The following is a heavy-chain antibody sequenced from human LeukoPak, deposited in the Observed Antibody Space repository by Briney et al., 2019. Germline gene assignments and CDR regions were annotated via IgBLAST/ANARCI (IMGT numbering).Heavy chain of an antibody. J-gene: IGHJ4*02. Sequence: PGGSLRLSCAASGFTFSSYEMNWVRQAPGKGLEWVSYISSSGSTIYYADSVKGRFTISRDNAKNSLYLQVNSLRAEDTAVYYCARDVMGAAAGPFDYWGQGTLVTVPS. V-gene: IGHV3-48*03. CDR3: ARDVMGAAAGPFDY. D-gene: IGHD6-13*01. CDR1: GFTFSSYE. CDR2: ISSSGSTI.